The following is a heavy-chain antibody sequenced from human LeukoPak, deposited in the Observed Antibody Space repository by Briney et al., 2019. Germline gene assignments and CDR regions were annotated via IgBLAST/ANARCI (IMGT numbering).Heavy chain of an antibody. CDR2: IYSGGST. CDR1: GFTVSGNY. D-gene: IGHD3-3*01. Sequence: GGSLRLSCAASGFTVSGNYMSWVRQAPGKGLEWVSVIYSGGSTYYADSVKGRFTISRDNSKNTLHLQMNSLRAEDTAVYYCARDWSWSGYYKGLAVDYWGQGTLVTVSS. J-gene: IGHJ4*02. CDR3: ARDWSWSGYYKGLAVDY. V-gene: IGHV3-66*02.